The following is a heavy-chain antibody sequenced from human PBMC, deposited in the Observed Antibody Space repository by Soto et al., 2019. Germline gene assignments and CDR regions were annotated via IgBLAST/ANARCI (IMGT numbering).Heavy chain of an antibody. D-gene: IGHD4-17*01. Sequence: GGSLRLSCAASGFTFSRYAMSWVRQAPGKGLEWVSGISGSDGSTYYADSVKGRFTISRDSSKNTLYLQMNSLRAEDTAVYYCAKDYGAYMYFDYWGQGTLVTVSS. V-gene: IGHV3-23*01. J-gene: IGHJ4*02. CDR1: GFTFSRYA. CDR3: AKDYGAYMYFDY. CDR2: ISGSDGST.